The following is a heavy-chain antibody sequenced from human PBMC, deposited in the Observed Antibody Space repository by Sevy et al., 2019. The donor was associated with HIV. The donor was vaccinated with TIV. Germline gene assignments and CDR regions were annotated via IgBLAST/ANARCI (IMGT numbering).Heavy chain of an antibody. V-gene: IGHV3-15*01. J-gene: IGHJ6*02. CDR2: IKSKTDGGTT. Sequence: GGSLRLSCAASGFTFSNAWMSWVRQAPGKGLEWVGRIKSKTDGGTTDNAAPVKGRFTISRDDSKNTLYLQMNSLKTEXTAVYYCTTQYYYDSSGYYYEAGRTNYYYYYGMDVWGQGTTVTVSS. CDR1: GFTFSNAW. CDR3: TTQYYYDSSGYYYEAGRTNYYYYYGMDV. D-gene: IGHD3-22*01.